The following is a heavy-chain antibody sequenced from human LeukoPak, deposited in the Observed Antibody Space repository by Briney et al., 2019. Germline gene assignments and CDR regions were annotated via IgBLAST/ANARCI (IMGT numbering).Heavy chain of an antibody. CDR1: GGSISSYY. J-gene: IGHJ5*02. CDR2: IYYSGST. D-gene: IGHD6-6*01. V-gene: IGHV4-59*01. CDR3: ARLPGPWYSSSSWAFDP. Sequence: SETLSLTCTVSGGSISSYYWSWIRQPPGKGLEWIGYIYYSGSTNYNPSLKSRVTISVDTSKNQFSLKLSSVTAADTAVYYCARLPGPWYSSSSWAFDPWGQGTLVTVSS.